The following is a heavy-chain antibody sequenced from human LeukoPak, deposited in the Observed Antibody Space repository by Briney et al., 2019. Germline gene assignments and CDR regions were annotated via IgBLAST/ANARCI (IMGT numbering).Heavy chain of an antibody. D-gene: IGHD6-25*01. J-gene: IGHJ5*02. Sequence: SETLSLTCTVSGDSISGYYWSWLRQPPGKGLEWIAFIHSSGTTSYNPSLKSLVSISVDTSNNQFSLNVNSVTAADTAVYYCARGGASSEWFDPWGQGTLVTVSS. CDR2: IHSSGTT. V-gene: IGHV4-59*01. CDR1: GDSISGYY. CDR3: ARGGASSEWFDP.